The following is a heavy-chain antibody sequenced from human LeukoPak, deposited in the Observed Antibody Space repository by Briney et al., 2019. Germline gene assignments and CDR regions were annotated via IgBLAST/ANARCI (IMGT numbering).Heavy chain of an antibody. V-gene: IGHV4-34*01. CDR1: GGSFSGYY. J-gene: IGHJ4*02. CDR3: ARGSIPVSRSALRY. D-gene: IGHD6-6*01. CDR2: INHSGST. Sequence: SETLSLTCAVYGGSFSGYYWSWIRQPPGKGLEWIGEINHSGSTNYNPSLKSRVTISVDTSKNQFSLKLSSVTAADTAVYCCARGSIPVSRSALRYWGQGTLVTVSS.